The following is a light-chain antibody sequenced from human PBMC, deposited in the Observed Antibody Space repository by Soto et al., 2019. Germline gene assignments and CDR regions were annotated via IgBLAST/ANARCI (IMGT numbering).Light chain of an antibody. CDR2: RTS. Sequence: RVTTQSPATLSVSPGEIATLSCRASQNVAGDFAWYQQKPGQAPRLLVYRTSTRAPGIPARFSGSGSGTEFTLTLRRLQSEDFAVYYCQEYNGRSSVGQGTKGEIK. V-gene: IGKV3-15*01. CDR3: QEYNGRSS. CDR1: QNVAGD. J-gene: IGKJ1*01.